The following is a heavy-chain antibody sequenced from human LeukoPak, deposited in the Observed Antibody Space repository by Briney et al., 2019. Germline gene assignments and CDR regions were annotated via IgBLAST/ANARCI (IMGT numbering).Heavy chain of an antibody. D-gene: IGHD3-3*01. CDR3: ARVATNDFWSGYHYYFDY. CDR1: GFTFSDYY. V-gene: IGHV3-11*06. CDR2: ISSSSSYT. Sequence: GGSLRLSCAASGFTFSDYYMSWIRQAPGKGLEWVSYISSSSSYTNYADYVKGRFTISRDNAKNSLYLQMNSLRAEDTAVYYCARVATNDFWSGYHYYFDYWGQGTLVTVSS. J-gene: IGHJ4*02.